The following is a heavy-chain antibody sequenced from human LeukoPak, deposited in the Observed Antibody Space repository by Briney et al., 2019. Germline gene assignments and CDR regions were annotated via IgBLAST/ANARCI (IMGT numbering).Heavy chain of an antibody. CDR1: GDSFPSLSVT. J-gene: IGHJ3*02. D-gene: IGHD2-21*02. Sequence: SQTLSLTCAISGDSFPSLSVTWNWIRQSPSRGLEWLGRTYYRSKWFDGYALSVKSRITINSDTSKNQFSLQLNSVTPEDTAVYYCARVKEAFTARDAFDIWGQRTMVTVSS. CDR2: TYYRSKWFD. CDR3: ARVKEAFTARDAFDI. V-gene: IGHV6-1*01.